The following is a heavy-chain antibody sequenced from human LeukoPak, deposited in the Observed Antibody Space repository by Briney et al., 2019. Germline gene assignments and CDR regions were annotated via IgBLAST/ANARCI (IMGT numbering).Heavy chain of an antibody. V-gene: IGHV3-23*01. J-gene: IGHJ4*02. CDR1: GFTFSSYA. Sequence: GGSLRLSCAASGFTFSSYAMSWVRQAPGKGLEWVSAISGSGGSTYYADSVKGRFTISRDNSKNTLYLQMNSLRAEDTAVYYCAKAARLYNWNDGGIWFDYWGRGTLVTVSS. CDR3: AKAARLYNWNDGGIWFDY. CDR2: ISGSGGST. D-gene: IGHD1-20*01.